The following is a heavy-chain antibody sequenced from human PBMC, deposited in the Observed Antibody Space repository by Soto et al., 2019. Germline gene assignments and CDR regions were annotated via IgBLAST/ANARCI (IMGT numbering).Heavy chain of an antibody. J-gene: IGHJ4*02. D-gene: IGHD3-9*01. Sequence: ASVKVSCKASGCIFTSSGFSWVRQAPGQGLEWMGWISAYNGNTNFAQKLQGRVTMTTDTSTSTAYMELRSLRSDDTAVYFCARFDILTGYWSFDYWGQGTLVTVSS. CDR3: ARFDILTGYWSFDY. CDR1: GCIFTSSG. V-gene: IGHV1-18*04. CDR2: ISAYNGNT.